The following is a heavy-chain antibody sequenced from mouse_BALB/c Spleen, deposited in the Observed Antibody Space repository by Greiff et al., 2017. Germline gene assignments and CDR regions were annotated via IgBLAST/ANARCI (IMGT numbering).Heavy chain of an antibody. Sequence: QVQLQQSGAELVRPGSSVKISCKASGYAFSSYWMNWVKQRPGQGLEWIGQIYPGDGDTNYNGKFKGKATLTADKSSSTAYMQLSSLTSEDSAVYFCARNYDGYYGFDVWGAGTTVTVSS. J-gene: IGHJ1*01. V-gene: IGHV1-80*01. CDR2: IYPGDGDT. CDR3: ARNYDGYYGFDV. CDR1: GYAFSSYW. D-gene: IGHD2-3*01.